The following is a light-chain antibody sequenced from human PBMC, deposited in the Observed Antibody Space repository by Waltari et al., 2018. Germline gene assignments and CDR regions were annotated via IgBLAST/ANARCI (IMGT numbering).Light chain of an antibody. V-gene: IGKV2-28*01. J-gene: IGKJ1*01. CDR3: MQAIRTPRT. CDR1: ESLLHSNGNTY. Sequence: DVVMTQSPLSLPVTPGEPASISCRPSESLLHSNGNTYLAWYLQKPGQSPQLLIYLGFTRASGVPDRFSGSGSGTDFTLKISRVEAEDVGIYYCMQAIRTPRTFAQGTKVEIK. CDR2: LGF.